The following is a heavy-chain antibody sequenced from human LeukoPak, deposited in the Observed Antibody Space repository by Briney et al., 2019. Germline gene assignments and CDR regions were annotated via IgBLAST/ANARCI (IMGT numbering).Heavy chain of an antibody. J-gene: IGHJ4*02. CDR1: GYTFTSYA. CDR2: VNTGDGNT. V-gene: IGHV1-3*04. CDR3: AREGRYGDYVSGY. Sequence: GASVKVSCTASGYTFTSYAMHWVRQAPGQRLEWMGWVNTGDGNTKYSQKFQGRVTITRDISATTAYMELSSLRSEDTAVYYCAREGRYGDYVSGYWGQGTLVTVSS. D-gene: IGHD4-17*01.